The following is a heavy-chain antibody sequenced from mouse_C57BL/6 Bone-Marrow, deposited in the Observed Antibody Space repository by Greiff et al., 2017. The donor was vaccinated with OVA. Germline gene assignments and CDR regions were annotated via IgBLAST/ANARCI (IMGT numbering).Heavy chain of an antibody. CDR1: GYTFTSYW. J-gene: IGHJ2*01. D-gene: IGHD1-1*01. CDR2: IYPSDSET. V-gene: IGHV1-61*01. CDR3: ARLDYGSSPDY. Sequence: VQLQQPGAELVRPGSSVKLSCKASGYTFTSYWMAWVKQRPGQGLEWIGNIYPSDSETHYNQKFKEQATLTVDKSSSTAYMQLSSLTSEDSAVYYCARLDYGSSPDYWGQGSTLTVSS.